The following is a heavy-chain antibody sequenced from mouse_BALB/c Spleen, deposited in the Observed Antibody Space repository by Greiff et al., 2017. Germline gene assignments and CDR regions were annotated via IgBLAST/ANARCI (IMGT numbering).Heavy chain of an antibody. CDR1: GFNIKDYY. CDR3: DAWGGNYFPFDY. J-gene: IGHJ2*01. Sequence: VQLQQSGAELVRPGASVKLSCTASGFNIKDYYMHWVKQRPEQGLEWIGWIDPENGDTEYAPKFQGKATMTADTSSNTAYLQLSSLTSEDTAVYYWDAWGGNYFPFDYWGQGTTLTVSS. D-gene: IGHD2-1*01. CDR2: IDPENGDT. V-gene: IGHV14-4*02.